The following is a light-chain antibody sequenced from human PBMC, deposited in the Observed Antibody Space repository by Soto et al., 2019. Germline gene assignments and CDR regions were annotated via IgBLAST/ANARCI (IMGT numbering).Light chain of an antibody. CDR2: YAS. Sequence: EIVLTQSPATLSLSPGERATLSCRASQSVSRHLDWYQQKPGQAPRLLIYYASNRATGIPARFSGSGSGTDFTLTISSLEPEDFAVYYCQQRNNWPPVTFGGGTKVEIK. CDR1: QSVSRH. CDR3: QQRNNWPPVT. J-gene: IGKJ4*01. V-gene: IGKV3-11*01.